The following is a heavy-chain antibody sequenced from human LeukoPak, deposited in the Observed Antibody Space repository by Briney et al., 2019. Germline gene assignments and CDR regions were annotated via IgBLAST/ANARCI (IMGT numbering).Heavy chain of an antibody. Sequence: PSETLSLTCTVSGGSISSYYWSWIRQPPGKGLEWIEYIYYSGSTNYNPSLKSRVTISVDTSKNQFSLKLSSVTAADTAVYYCARHVEQRLTPFDYWGQGILVTVSS. D-gene: IGHD6-19*01. V-gene: IGHV4-59*08. CDR3: ARHVEQRLTPFDY. CDR1: GGSISSYY. CDR2: IYYSGST. J-gene: IGHJ4*02.